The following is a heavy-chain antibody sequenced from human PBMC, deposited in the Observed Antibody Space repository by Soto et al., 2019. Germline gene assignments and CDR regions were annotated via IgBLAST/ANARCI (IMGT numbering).Heavy chain of an antibody. CDR3: AKAWYCSSTSCYGQRDY. Sequence: GGSLRLSCAASGFTVSSYAMSWVRQAPGKGLEWVSAISGSGGSTYYADSVKGRFTISRDNSKNTLYLQMNSLRAEDTAVYYCAKAWYCSSTSCYGQRDYWGQGTLVTVSS. CDR1: GFTVSSYA. V-gene: IGHV3-23*01. CDR2: ISGSGGST. D-gene: IGHD2-2*01. J-gene: IGHJ4*02.